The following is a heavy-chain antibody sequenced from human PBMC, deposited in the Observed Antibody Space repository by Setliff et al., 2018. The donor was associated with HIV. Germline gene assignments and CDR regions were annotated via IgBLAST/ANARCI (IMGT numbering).Heavy chain of an antibody. V-gene: IGHV4-34*01. D-gene: IGHD3-9*01. Sequence: TSETLSLTCAVYGASFNAYFWTWIRQPPGKGLEWIGEVTQSGATNYNPSLKSRLTMSVDTSKNQFSLKLTSVTAADTAVYYCARTRDKYYDILTPAYYIDYWGHGTLVTVSS. CDR3: ARTRDKYYDILTPAYYIDY. CDR2: VTQSGAT. CDR1: GASFNAYF. J-gene: IGHJ4*01.